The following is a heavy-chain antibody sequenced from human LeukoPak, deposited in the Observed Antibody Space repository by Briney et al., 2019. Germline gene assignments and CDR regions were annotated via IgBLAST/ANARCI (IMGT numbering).Heavy chain of an antibody. CDR1: GGSISGYY. V-gene: IGHV4-4*07. Sequence: SETLSLTCTVSGGSISGYYWSWIRQPAGKGLEWIGRIYTSGSTNYNPSLESRVTMSVDTSKKQFSLKLSSVTAADTAVYYCARGGGSGGPFDYWGQGTLVTVSS. D-gene: IGHD2-15*01. CDR2: IYTSGST. CDR3: ARGGGSGGPFDY. J-gene: IGHJ4*02.